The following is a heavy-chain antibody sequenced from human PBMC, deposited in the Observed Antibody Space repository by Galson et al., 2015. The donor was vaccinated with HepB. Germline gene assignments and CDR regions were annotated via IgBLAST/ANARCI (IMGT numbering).Heavy chain of an antibody. V-gene: IGHV3-23*01. CDR1: GFTFRTYA. CDR2: IRGSGGNT. J-gene: IGHJ4*02. CDR3: AKDLYGDYGGIDY. Sequence: SLRLSCAASGFTFRTYAMTWVRQAPGKGLEWVSVIRGSGGNTYYADSVKGRFTISRDSSKNTLYLQMNSLRAEDTALYYCAKDLYGDYGGIDYWGQGTLVTVSS. D-gene: IGHD4-17*01.